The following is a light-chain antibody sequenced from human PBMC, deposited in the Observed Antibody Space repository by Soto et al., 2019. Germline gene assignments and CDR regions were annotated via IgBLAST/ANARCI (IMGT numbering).Light chain of an antibody. J-gene: IGKJ5*01. CDR2: VAS. CDR3: QQSYTTSIT. Sequence: DIQMTQSPSSRSASVGDRVTITCRASQAIRNDVGWYQQKPGKDPKRLIYVASRLESGVPSRFSGSGFGTEFTLTISGLQPEDFATYYCQQSYTTSITFGQGTRLEIK. CDR1: QAIRND. V-gene: IGKV1-17*01.